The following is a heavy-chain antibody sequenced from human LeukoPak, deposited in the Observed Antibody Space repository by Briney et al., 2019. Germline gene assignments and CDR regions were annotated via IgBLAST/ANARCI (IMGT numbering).Heavy chain of an antibody. J-gene: IGHJ4*02. CDR1: GYTFTSYG. CDR2: INDCDGNT. Sequence: GASVTVSCKASGYTFTSYGISWVRQAPGKGLEWMGWINDCDGNTNYAQKRQGRATMTTEASTSTAYMELRSLRSDDTAVYYCARDLYGYYGSGSYYKFDYWGQGAMVTVSS. V-gene: IGHV1-18*01. CDR3: ARDLYGYYGSGSYYKFDY. D-gene: IGHD3-10*01.